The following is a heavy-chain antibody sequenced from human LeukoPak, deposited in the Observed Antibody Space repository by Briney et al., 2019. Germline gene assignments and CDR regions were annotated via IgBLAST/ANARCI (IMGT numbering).Heavy chain of an antibody. CDR1: GYTFTSYD. D-gene: IGHD4-23*01. J-gene: IGHJ6*03. V-gene: IGHV1-8*01. Sequence: ASVKVSCKASGYTFTSYDINWVRQATGQGLEWMGWMNPNSGNTGYAQKFQGRVTMTRNTSISTAYMELSSLRSEDTAVYYCARGATVVLYYYYYYMDVWGKGTTVTVSS. CDR2: MNPNSGNT. CDR3: ARGATVVLYYYYYYMDV.